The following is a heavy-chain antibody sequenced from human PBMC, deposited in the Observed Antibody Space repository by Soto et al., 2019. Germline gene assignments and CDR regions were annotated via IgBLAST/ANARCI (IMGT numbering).Heavy chain of an antibody. Sequence: GGSLRLSCVGPGFIFRSYYMNWVRPAPGKGLEWVSSISGGSAYIYYADSVKGRFTISRDNAKNSLYLEMNSLRVEDTAVYYCVRVWRLVGRYGMDVWGQGTTVTVSS. D-gene: IGHD6-25*01. CDR3: VRVWRLVGRYGMDV. J-gene: IGHJ6*02. CDR1: GFIFRSYY. CDR2: ISGGSAYI. V-gene: IGHV3-21*01.